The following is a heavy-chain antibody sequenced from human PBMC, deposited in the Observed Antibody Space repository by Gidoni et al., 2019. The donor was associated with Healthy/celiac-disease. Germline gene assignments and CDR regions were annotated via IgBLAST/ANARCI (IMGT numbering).Heavy chain of an antibody. CDR3: ARVVVAATDIYYYYYGMDV. CDR1: GGAISSGGYY. D-gene: IGHD2-15*01. Sequence: QVQLQESGPGLAKPPPTLSITCTVSGGAISSGGYYRSWIRQHPGKGLEWIGYIYYSRRTYYNPSLKSRVTISVDTSKTQFSLKLSSVTAAAAAVYYCARVVVAATDIYYYYYGMDVWGQGTTVTVSS. J-gene: IGHJ6*02. CDR2: IYYSRRT. V-gene: IGHV4-31*03.